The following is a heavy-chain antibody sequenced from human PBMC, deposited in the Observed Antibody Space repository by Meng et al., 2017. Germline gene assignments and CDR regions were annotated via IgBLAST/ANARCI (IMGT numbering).Heavy chain of an antibody. V-gene: IGHV1-2*02. CDR2: LNPHRGGT. Sequence: VLLVDVGSGVEQPGAAVKFPCKSAGYLFTRYYMHWARQAPGQGLEWMGWLNPHRGGTNYAQKFQGRVTMTRDTSISTAYMGLSRLRSDDTAVYYCASRYDSSGSAAFQHWGQGTLVTVSS. D-gene: IGHD3-22*01. J-gene: IGHJ1*01. CDR3: ASRYDSSGSAAFQH. CDR1: GYLFTRYY.